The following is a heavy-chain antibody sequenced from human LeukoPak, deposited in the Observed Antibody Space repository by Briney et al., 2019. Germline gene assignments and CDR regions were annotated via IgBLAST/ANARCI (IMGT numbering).Heavy chain of an antibody. Sequence: GGSLRLSCAASGFTFSSYSMNWVRQAPGKGLEWVSSISSSSRYINYADSVKGRFTISRDNAKNSLYLQMNSLRAEDTAVYYCARATDGDYVPYWGQGTLVTVSS. D-gene: IGHD4-17*01. V-gene: IGHV3-21*01. CDR1: GFTFSSYS. CDR2: ISSSSRYI. CDR3: ARATDGDYVPY. J-gene: IGHJ4*02.